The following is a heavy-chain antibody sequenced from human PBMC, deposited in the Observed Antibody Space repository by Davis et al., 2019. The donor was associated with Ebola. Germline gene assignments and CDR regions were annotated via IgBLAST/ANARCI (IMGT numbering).Heavy chain of an antibody. CDR3: ATWPVVGAKRGFDN. CDR2: ISNSGTT. D-gene: IGHD2-15*01. V-gene: IGHV4-4*02. J-gene: IGHJ4*02. Sequence: PSETLSLTCGVSGDSITTGNWWSWVRQPPGTGLEWIGEISNSGTTNYNPSLKSRVTMSVDKSKNQLSLKLNSVTAADTAVYYCATWPVVGAKRGFDNWGQGTLVTVSS. CDR1: GDSITTGNW.